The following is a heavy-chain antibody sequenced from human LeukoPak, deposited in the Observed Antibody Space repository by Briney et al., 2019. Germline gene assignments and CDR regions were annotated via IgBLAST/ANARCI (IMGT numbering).Heavy chain of an antibody. CDR1: GFTLSDYY. Sequence: GGSPRLSCAASGFTLSDYYMSWIRQAPGKGLERVSYISSSGSTIYYADSVKGRFTISRDNAKNSLYLQMNSLRAEDTAVYYCARAGTMVRGVNFDYWGQGTLVTVSS. V-gene: IGHV3-11*04. CDR3: ARAGTMVRGVNFDY. J-gene: IGHJ4*02. D-gene: IGHD3-10*01. CDR2: ISSSGSTI.